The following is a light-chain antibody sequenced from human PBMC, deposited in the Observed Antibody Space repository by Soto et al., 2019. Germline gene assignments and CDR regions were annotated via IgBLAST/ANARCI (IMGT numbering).Light chain of an antibody. V-gene: IGKV1-5*03. CDR3: QQYDSYPLT. J-gene: IGKJ3*01. CDR2: RAS. Sequence: DIPMTQSPSTLSASVGDRVTITCRASQSVSSWLAWYQQKPGKVPDLLIYRASSLESGVPSRFSGRGSGTEFTLTISSLQADDFATYYCQQYDSYPLTFGPGTKVDIK. CDR1: QSVSSW.